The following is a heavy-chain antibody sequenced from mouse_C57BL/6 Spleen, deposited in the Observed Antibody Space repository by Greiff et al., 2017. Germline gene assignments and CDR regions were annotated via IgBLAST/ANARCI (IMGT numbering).Heavy chain of an antibody. CDR2: IHPNSGST. V-gene: IGHV1-64*01. D-gene: IGHD1-2*01. CDR3: ARRGYERYVDV. J-gene: IGHJ1*03. CDR1: GYTFTSYW. Sequence: QVQLKQPGAELVKPGASVTLSCKASGYTFTSYWMHWVKQRPGPGLEWIGMIHPNSGSTNYNEKFKSKATLTVDKSSSTAYMQLSSLTSEDSAVYYCARRGYERYVDVWGTGTTVTVSS.